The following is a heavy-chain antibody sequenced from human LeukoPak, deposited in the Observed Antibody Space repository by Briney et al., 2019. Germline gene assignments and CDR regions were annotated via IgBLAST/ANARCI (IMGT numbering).Heavy chain of an antibody. J-gene: IGHJ4*02. CDR1: GYTFTSYA. CDR2: INAGSGNT. D-gene: IGHD6-19*01. CDR3: ARERSSGYDY. Sequence: ASVKVSCKASGYTFTSYAMHWVRQAPGQRLEWMGWINAGSGNTKYSQKFQGRVTITRDTSASTAYMELSSLRSEDTAVYYCARERSSGYDYWGQGTLVTVSS. V-gene: IGHV1-3*01.